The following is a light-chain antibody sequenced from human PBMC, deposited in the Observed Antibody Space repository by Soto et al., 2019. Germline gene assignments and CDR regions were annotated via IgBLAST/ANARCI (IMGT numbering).Light chain of an antibody. V-gene: IGKV1-9*01. CDR2: PAS. CDR1: QGVGTS. J-gene: IGKJ3*01. Sequence: DIQLTQSPSVLSASVGDRVTITCRASQGVGTSVAWYQQKSGEAPQLLIYPASTLQRGVPSRFSGSGSGTEFTLTITSLQPEDFATYYCQHVYDFPQPFGPGTKIEVK. CDR3: QHVYDFPQP.